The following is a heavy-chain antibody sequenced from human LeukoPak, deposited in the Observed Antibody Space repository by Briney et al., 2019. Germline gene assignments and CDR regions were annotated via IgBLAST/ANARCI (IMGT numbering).Heavy chain of an antibody. CDR3: ARDHCSGGSCHWRFDY. V-gene: IGHV6-1*01. CDR1: GDSVSSNSVA. CDR2: TYYRSRWYN. D-gene: IGHD2-15*01. J-gene: IGHJ4*02. Sequence: SQTLSLTCAISGDSVSSNSVAWNWIRQSPSRGLEWLGRTYYRSRWYNDYAVSVKGRITINPDTSKNQFSLQLNSVTPEDTAVYYCARDHCSGGSCHWRFDYWGQGTLVTVSS.